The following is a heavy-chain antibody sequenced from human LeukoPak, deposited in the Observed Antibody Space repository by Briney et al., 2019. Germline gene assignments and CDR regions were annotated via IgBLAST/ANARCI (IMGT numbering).Heavy chain of an antibody. CDR3: VKRYRRYFDQRDAFDI. J-gene: IGHJ3*02. V-gene: IGHV3-23*01. D-gene: IGHD3-9*01. Sequence: GGSLRLSCAASGFTFDDYAMSWVRQAPGKGLEWVSGISGSGGSTYYADSVKGRFTISRDNSKNTLYLQMNSLRAEDTAVYYCVKRYRRYFDQRDAFDIWGQGTMVTVSS. CDR2: ISGSGGST. CDR1: GFTFDDYA.